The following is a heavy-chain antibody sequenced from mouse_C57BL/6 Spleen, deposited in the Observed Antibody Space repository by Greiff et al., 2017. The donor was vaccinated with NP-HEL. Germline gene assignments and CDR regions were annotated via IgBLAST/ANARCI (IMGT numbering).Heavy chain of an antibody. CDR3: ARPDYDYDPAWFAC. V-gene: IGHV5-17*01. CDR2: ISSGSSTI. J-gene: IGHJ3*01. D-gene: IGHD2-4*01. Sequence: EVKLVESGGGLVKPGGSLKLSCAASGFTFSDYGMHWVRQAPEKGLEWVAYISSGSSTIYYADTVKGRFTISRDNAKNTLCLQMTSLRSEDTAIDYCARPDYDYDPAWFACWGQGTLVTVSA. CDR1: GFTFSDYG.